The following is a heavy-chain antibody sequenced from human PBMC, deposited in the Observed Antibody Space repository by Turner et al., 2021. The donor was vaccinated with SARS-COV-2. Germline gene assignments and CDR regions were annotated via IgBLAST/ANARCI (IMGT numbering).Heavy chain of an antibody. V-gene: IGHV4-31*03. CDR1: GGSISRGGYY. CDR2: IYYSGST. CDR3: ARLSRLLPNNWFDP. J-gene: IGHJ5*02. D-gene: IGHD3-22*01. Sequence: QVQLQESGPGLVKPSQTLSLTCTVSGGSISRGGYYWSWILQHPGKGLEWIGHIYYSGSTYYNPSLKSRVTISVDTSKNQFSLKLSSVTAADTAVYYCARLSRLLPNNWFDPWGQGTLVTVSS.